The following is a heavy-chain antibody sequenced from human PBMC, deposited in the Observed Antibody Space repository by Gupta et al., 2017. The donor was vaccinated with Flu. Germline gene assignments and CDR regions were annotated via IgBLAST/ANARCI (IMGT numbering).Heavy chain of an antibody. CDR1: GFTFSSYW. CDR2: LNSDGSST. V-gene: IGHV3-74*01. J-gene: IGHJ3*02. CDR3: VRDKQFCSGGSCSNAFDI. D-gene: IGHD2-15*01. Sequence: EVQLVESGGGLVQPGGSLRLSCATSGFTFSSYWMPWVRQAPGKGLVWVSRLNSDGSSTIYADSVKGRFTISRDNAKNTVHLQMNSLRAEDTALYYCVRDKQFCSGGSCSNAFDIWGQGTMVTVSS.